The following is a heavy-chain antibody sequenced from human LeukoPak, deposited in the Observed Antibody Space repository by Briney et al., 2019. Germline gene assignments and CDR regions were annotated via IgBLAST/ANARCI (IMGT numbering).Heavy chain of an antibody. D-gene: IGHD4-17*01. CDR3: ARGLDYGDYVGY. V-gene: IGHV4-39*01. J-gene: IGHJ4*02. CDR2: IYYSGST. Sequence: KPSETLSPTCTVSGGSISSSSYYWGWIRQPPGKGLEWIGGIYYSGSTYYNPSLKSRVTISVDTSKNQFSLKLSSVTAADTAVYYCARGLDYGDYVGYWGQGTLVTVSS. CDR1: GGSISSSSYY.